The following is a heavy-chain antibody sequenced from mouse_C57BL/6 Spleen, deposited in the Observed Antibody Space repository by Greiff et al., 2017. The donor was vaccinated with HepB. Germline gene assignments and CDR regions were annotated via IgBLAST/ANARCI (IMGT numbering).Heavy chain of an antibody. CDR3: ARSDSITTVVLDY. J-gene: IGHJ2*01. D-gene: IGHD1-1*01. CDR1: GYAFSSSW. CDR2: IYPGDGDT. V-gene: IGHV1-82*01. Sequence: QVQLQQSGPELVKPGASVKISCKASGYAFSSSWMNWVKQRPGKGLEWIGRIYPGDGDTNYNGKFKGKATLTADKSSSTAYMQLSSLTSEDSAVYFCARSDSITTVVLDYWGQGTTLTVSS.